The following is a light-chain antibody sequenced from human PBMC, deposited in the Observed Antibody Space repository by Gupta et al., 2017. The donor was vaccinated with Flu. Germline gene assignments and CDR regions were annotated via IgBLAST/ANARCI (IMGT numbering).Light chain of an antibody. CDR2: AAS. Sequence: DIQITQSPSSLSASIEDRVIITCRAGQSISRYLNWYQQKPVKAPKLLIYAASTLESGVPSRFSGSGSGTDFTLTISGLETEDFATYYCQQTYSRRTFGQGTRVEIK. CDR1: QSISRY. J-gene: IGKJ1*01. CDR3: QQTYSRRT. V-gene: IGKV1-39*01.